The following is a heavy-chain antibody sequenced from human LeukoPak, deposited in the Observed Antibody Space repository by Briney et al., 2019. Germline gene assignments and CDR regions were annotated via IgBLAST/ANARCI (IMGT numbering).Heavy chain of an antibody. V-gene: IGHV1-69*05. CDR2: IMPIFGTA. CDR3: ARAHILYDSSGYPYYFDY. J-gene: IGHJ4*02. D-gene: IGHD3-22*01. CDR1: GGTFSSYA. Sequence: ASVKVSCKASGGTFSSYAISWVRQAPGQGLEWMGGIMPIFGTANYAQKFQGRVTMTRDTSISTAYMELSRLRSDDTAVYYCARAHILYDSSGYPYYFDYWGQGTLVTVSS.